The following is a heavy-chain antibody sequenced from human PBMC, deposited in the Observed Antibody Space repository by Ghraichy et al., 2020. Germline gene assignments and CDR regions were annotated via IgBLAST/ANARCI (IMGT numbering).Heavy chain of an antibody. Sequence: GGSLRLSCAASGFTVSSNYMSWVRQAPGKGLEWVSVIYSGGSTYYADSVKGRFTISRDNSKNTLYLQMNSLRAEDTAVYYCARGTSWGQTTVVTPLSYWGQGTLVTVSS. CDR3: ARGTSWGQTTVVTPLSY. CDR2: IYSGGST. CDR1: GFTVSSNY. J-gene: IGHJ4*02. D-gene: IGHD4-23*01. V-gene: IGHV3-66*01.